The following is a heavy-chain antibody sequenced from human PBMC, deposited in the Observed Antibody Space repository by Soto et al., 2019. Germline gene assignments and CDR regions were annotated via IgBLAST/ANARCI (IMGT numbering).Heavy chain of an antibody. CDR2: IIPIFGTA. J-gene: IGHJ1*01. V-gene: IGHV1-69*01. CDR3: ARSSEGIGLTVGYFQH. D-gene: IGHD4-17*01. Sequence: QVQLVQSGAEVKKPGSSVKVSCKASGGTFSSYAISWVRQAPGQGLEWMGGIIPIFGTANYAQKFQGRVTITADESTSTAYMELNSLRSEDTAVYYCARSSEGIGLTVGYFQHWGQGTLVTVSS. CDR1: GGTFSSYA.